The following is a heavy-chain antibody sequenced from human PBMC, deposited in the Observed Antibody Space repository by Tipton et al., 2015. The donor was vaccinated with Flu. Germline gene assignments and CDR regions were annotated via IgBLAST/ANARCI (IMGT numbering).Heavy chain of an antibody. CDR2: ILHSGSA. CDR1: GGSISTYY. CDR3: ARDRGSSGWLPDSLDV. V-gene: IGHV4-59*01. Sequence: TLSLTCTVSGGSISTYYWSWIRQAPGKGLEWIGYILHSGSAIYNPSLKSRVTISVATAKNQFSLNLKSVTAADTAVYYCARDRGSSGWLPDSLDVWGQGTTVTVSS. D-gene: IGHD6-19*01. J-gene: IGHJ6*02.